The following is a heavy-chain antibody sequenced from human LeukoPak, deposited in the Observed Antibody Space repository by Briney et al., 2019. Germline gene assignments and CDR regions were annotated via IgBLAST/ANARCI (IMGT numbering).Heavy chain of an antibody. CDR2: IRGNAGTT. Sequence: GGSLRLSCAASGFTFSSYGMSWVRQAPGKGLEWVSAIRGNAGTTYYADSVQGRFTIFRDNSKNMLYLQMNSLRVEDTALYYCAKGHADSSGYYYFDSWGQGTLVTVSS. J-gene: IGHJ4*02. CDR3: AKGHADSSGYYYFDS. V-gene: IGHV3-23*01. D-gene: IGHD3-22*01. CDR1: GFTFSSYG.